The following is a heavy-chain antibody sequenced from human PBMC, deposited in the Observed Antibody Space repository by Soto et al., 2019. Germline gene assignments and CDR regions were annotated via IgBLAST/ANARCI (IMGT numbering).Heavy chain of an antibody. CDR3: ASGRTYYYGSGSYYYNYYYGMDV. Sequence: GASVKVSCKASGYTFTSYYMHWVRQAPGQGLEWMGIINPSGGSTSYAQKFQGRVTMTRDTSTSTVYMELSSLRSEDTAVYYCASGRTYYYGSGSYYYNYYYGMDVWGQGTTVTVSS. J-gene: IGHJ6*02. CDR1: GYTFTSYY. V-gene: IGHV1-46*01. CDR2: INPSGGST. D-gene: IGHD3-10*01.